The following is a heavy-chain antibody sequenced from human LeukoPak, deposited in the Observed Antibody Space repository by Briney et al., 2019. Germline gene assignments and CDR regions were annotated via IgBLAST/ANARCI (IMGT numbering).Heavy chain of an antibody. CDR1: GFTFSSYG. D-gene: IGHD4-23*01. V-gene: IGHV3-53*01. J-gene: IGHJ5*02. CDR3: ARVVGGNLPPGWFDP. CDR2: IYSGGST. Sequence: GGSLRLSCAASGFTFSSYGMHWVRQAPGKGLEWVSVIYSGGSTYYADSVKGRFTISRDNSKNTLYLQMNSLRAEDTAVYYCARVVGGNLPPGWFDPWGQGTLVTVSS.